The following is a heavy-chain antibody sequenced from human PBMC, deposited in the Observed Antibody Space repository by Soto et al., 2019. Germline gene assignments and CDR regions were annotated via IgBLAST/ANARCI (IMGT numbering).Heavy chain of an antibody. J-gene: IGHJ4*02. CDR1: GFTFSSYA. D-gene: IGHD3-3*01. CDR2: ISGSGGST. Sequence: GGSLRLSCAASGFTFSSYAMSWVRQAPGKGLEWVSAISGSGGSTYYADSVKGRFTISRGNSKNTLYLQMNSLRAEDTAVYYCASWARYTIFGVVSRSEATAGFDYWGQGTLVTVSS. CDR3: ASWARYTIFGVVSRSEATAGFDY. V-gene: IGHV3-23*01.